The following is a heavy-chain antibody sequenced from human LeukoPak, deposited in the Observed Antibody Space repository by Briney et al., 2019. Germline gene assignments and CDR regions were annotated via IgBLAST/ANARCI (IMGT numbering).Heavy chain of an antibody. CDR1: GGSINSYY. J-gene: IGHJ4*02. D-gene: IGHD2-2*01. CDR3: ARLPTRYCSSTSCPDY. V-gene: IGHV4-34*01. CDR2: INHSGST. Sequence: SETLSLTCTVSGGSINSYYWSWIRQPPGKGLEWIGEINHSGSTNYNPSLKSRVTISVDTSKNQFSLKLSSVTAADTAVYYCARLPTRYCSSTSCPDYWGQGTLVTVSS.